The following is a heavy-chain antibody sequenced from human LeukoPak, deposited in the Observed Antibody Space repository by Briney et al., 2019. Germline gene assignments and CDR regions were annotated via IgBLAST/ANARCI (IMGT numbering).Heavy chain of an antibody. CDR2: ITGYNGAT. CDR1: GYTFTSYG. CDR3: ARQAACSSNSCPLEF. J-gene: IGHJ4*02. V-gene: IGHV1-18*01. Sequence: RASVKVSCKASGYTFTSYGISWVRQAPGQGLEWMGWITGYNGATNYAQKFQGRVTLTTDTSTSAAYMELRSLRSDDTAVYYCARQAACSSNSCPLEFWGQGTLGTGPS. D-gene: IGHD2-2*01.